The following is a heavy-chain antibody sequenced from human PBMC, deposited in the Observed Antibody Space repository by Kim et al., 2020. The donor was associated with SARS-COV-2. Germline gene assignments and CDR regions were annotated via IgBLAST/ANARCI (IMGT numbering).Heavy chain of an antibody. CDR1: GGSISSGSYY. D-gene: IGHD3-10*01. J-gene: IGHJ6*02. CDR2: IYTSGST. CDR3: ARDGAFAATDGAGYYYGMDV. Sequence: SETLSLTCTVSGGSISSGSYYWSWIRQPAGKGLEWIGRIYTSGSTNYNPSLKSRDTISVDTSKNQFSLKLSSVTAADTAVYYCARDGAFAATDGAGYYYGMDVWGQGTTVTVSS. V-gene: IGHV4-61*02.